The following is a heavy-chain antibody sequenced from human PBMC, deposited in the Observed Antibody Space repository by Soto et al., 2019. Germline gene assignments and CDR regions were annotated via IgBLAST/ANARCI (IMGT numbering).Heavy chain of an antibody. Sequence: QVQLVESGGGLVTPGGSLRLSCAASAFTFSDYYMTWIRQAPGKGLEWVSYITSRGTTVYYADSVKGRFTISRDNTKNSLYLQMNSLRAEDTADYYCARGSKGSSWFSASSPFDSWGQGTLVTVSS. CDR2: ITSRGTTV. J-gene: IGHJ4*02. V-gene: IGHV3-11*01. CDR3: ARGSKGSSWFSASSPFDS. CDR1: AFTFSDYY. D-gene: IGHD6-13*01.